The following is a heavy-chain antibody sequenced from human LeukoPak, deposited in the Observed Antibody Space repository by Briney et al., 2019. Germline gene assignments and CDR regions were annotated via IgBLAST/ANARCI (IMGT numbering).Heavy chain of an antibody. V-gene: IGHV4-30-4*08. D-gene: IGHD3-3*02. J-gene: IGHJ4*02. CDR2: IYYSGST. CDR3: ARHFWSGADYFDY. CDR1: GGSISSGDYY. Sequence: SETLSLTCTVSGGSISSGDYYWSWIRQPPGKGREWIGYIYYSGSTYYNPSLKSRVTISVDTSKNQFSLKLSSVTAADSAMYYCARHFWSGADYFDYWGQGTLVTVSS.